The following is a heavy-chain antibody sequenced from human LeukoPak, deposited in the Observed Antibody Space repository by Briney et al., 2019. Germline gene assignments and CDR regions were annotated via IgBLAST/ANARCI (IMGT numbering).Heavy chain of an antibody. V-gene: IGHV3-7*01. CDR1: GFDFTTYW. CDR2: LHLDRSEH. J-gene: IGHJ4*02. CDR3: ARGGRFRFDR. D-gene: IGHD3-16*01. Sequence: GGSLRLSCAASGFDFTTYWMIWAGPAPGEGPEWAAKLHLDRSEHYLVASVKGRFTCARHNAKNSLFLQTNSLRGEDPAVYYCARGGRFRFDRWGWGALVIVPS.